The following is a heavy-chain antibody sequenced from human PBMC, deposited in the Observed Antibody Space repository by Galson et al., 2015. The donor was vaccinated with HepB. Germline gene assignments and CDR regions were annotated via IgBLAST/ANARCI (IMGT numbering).Heavy chain of an antibody. CDR1: GYTFTTYG. V-gene: IGHV1-18*01. CDR3: ARMVRAGAPDFDY. Sequence: SVKVSCKASGYTFTTYGISWVRQAPGQGLEWMGWISDYDGTTNYAQKLQGRVTMTTDTPTSTAYMELRSLRSDDTAVYYWARMVRAGAPDFDYWGQGTLVTVSS. CDR2: ISDYDGTT. J-gene: IGHJ4*02. D-gene: IGHD6-13*01.